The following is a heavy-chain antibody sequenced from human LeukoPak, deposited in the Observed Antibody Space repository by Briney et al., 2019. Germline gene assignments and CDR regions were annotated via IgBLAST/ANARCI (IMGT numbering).Heavy chain of an antibody. Sequence: GGSLRLSCAASGFTFADYAMTWVRQAPGKGLEWVSSISSSSSYIYYADSVKGRFTISRDNAKNSLYLQMNSLRAEDTAVYYCARDGVYYDILTAFDYWGQGTLVTVSS. V-gene: IGHV3-21*01. CDR3: ARDGVYYDILTAFDY. CDR2: ISSSSSYI. D-gene: IGHD3-9*01. CDR1: GFTFADYA. J-gene: IGHJ4*02.